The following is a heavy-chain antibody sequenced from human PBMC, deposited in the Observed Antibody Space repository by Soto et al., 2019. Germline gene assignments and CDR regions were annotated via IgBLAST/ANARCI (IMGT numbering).Heavy chain of an antibody. CDR2: ARNKAHSYTT. V-gene: IGHV3-72*01. Sequence: LSLTCTVSGGSISSGSYYWGWIRQPPGKGLEWVGRARNKAHSYTTEYAASVNGRCTISRDDSKNSAYLQMNSLNTEDTSVYYCVRVDKKLGTTFFDNWGQGILVTVSS. D-gene: IGHD7-27*01. CDR3: VRVDKKLGTTFFDN. J-gene: IGHJ4*02. CDR1: GGSISSGSYY.